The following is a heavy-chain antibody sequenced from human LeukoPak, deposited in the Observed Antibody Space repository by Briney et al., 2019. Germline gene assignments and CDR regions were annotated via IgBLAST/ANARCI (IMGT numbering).Heavy chain of an antibody. CDR3: TTDSGIVGGTRAVRLDY. CDR1: GFTFSNAW. CDR2: IKSKTDGGTI. V-gene: IGHV3-15*07. J-gene: IGHJ4*02. Sequence: PGGSLRLSCAASGFTFSNAWMNWVRQAPGKGLEWVGRIKSKTDGGTIDYAAPVNGRFTISRDDSKNTLYLQVNSLKIEDTAVYYCTTDSGIVGGTRAVRLDYWGQGTLVTVSS. D-gene: IGHD1-26*01.